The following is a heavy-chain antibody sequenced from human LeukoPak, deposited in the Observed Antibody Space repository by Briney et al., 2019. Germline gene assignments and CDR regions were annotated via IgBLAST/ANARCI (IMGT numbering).Heavy chain of an antibody. CDR3: ARDLYSSSWYDFGYYYYGMDV. V-gene: IGHV6-1*01. CDR2: TYYRSKWYN. J-gene: IGHJ6*02. CDR1: GDSVSSNSAA. Sequence: PSQTLSLTCAISGDSVSSNSAAWNWIRQSPSRGLEWLGRTYYRSKWYNDYAVSVKSRITINPDTSKNQFSLQLNSVTPEDTAMYYCARDLYSSSWYDFGYYYYGMDVWGQGTTVTVSS. D-gene: IGHD6-13*01.